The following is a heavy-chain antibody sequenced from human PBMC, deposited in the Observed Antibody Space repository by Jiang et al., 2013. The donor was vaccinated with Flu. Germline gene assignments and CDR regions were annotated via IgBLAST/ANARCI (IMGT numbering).Heavy chain of an antibody. V-gene: IGHV3-23*01. J-gene: IGHJ6*03. CDR1: GFTFSSYA. Sequence: VQLLESGGGLVQPGGSLRLSCAASGFTFSSYAMSWVRQAPGKGLEWVSAISGSGGSTYYADSVKGRFTISRDNSKNTLYLQMNSLRAEDTAVYYCAKAPLYYYYYMDVWGKRDHGHRLL. CDR2: ISGSGGST. CDR3: AKAPLYYYYYMDV.